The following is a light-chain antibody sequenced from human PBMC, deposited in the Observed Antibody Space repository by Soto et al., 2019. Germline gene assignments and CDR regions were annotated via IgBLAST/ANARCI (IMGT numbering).Light chain of an antibody. CDR3: SSYAGINNLGV. V-gene: IGLV2-8*01. CDR1: SSDVGGYKY. J-gene: IGLJ1*01. Sequence: QSVLTQPPSASGSPGQSVTISCTGTSSDVGGYKYVSWYQQHPGKAPKLMIFEVNKRPSGDPDRFAGSKSGNTASLTVSGLQDEDEADYYCSSYAGINNLGVFGTGTKLTVL. CDR2: EVN.